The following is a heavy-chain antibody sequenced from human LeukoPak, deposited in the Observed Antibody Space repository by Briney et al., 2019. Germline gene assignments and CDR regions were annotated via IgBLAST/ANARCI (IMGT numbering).Heavy chain of an antibody. Sequence: GGSMRLSCEASGFSMSVYWMSWVRQAPGKGLEWVGNIKQDGSERNYVDSVKGRFTISRDNAKKSLYLQMNSLRAEDTAVYYCARDWGAYYHFFDYWGQGTLVTVSS. CDR3: ARDWGAYYHFFDY. CDR1: GFSMSVYW. CDR2: IKQDGSER. V-gene: IGHV3-7*01. D-gene: IGHD3-22*01. J-gene: IGHJ4*02.